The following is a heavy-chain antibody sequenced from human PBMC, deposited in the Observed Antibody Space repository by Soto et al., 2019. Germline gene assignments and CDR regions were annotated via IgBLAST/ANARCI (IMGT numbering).Heavy chain of an antibody. CDR1: GFTFSSYA. CDR3: ARDPLWGTAMVLWYFDP. Sequence: QVQLVESGGGVVQPGRSLRLSCAASGFTFSSYAMHWVRQAPGKGLEWVAVISYEGSNKYNADSVKGRFTISRDNSRNTLDLQVNSLRAEDTAVYYCARDPLWGTAMVLWYFDPWRRGTLFTVSS. D-gene: IGHD5-18*01. V-gene: IGHV3-30-3*01. J-gene: IGHJ2*01. CDR2: ISYEGSNK.